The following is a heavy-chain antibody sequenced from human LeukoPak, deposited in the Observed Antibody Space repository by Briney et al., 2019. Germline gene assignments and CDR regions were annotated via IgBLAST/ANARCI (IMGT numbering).Heavy chain of an antibody. Sequence: PGGSLRLSXAASGFTVSSNYMSWVRQAPGKGLEWVSAIYSGGSTYYADSVKGRFTISRDNSKNTLYLQMNSLRAEDTAVYYCARYCSSTSCYLYAFDIWGQGTMVTVSS. CDR3: ARYCSSTSCYLYAFDI. D-gene: IGHD2-2*01. J-gene: IGHJ3*02. CDR2: IYSGGST. CDR1: GFTVSSNY. V-gene: IGHV3-53*01.